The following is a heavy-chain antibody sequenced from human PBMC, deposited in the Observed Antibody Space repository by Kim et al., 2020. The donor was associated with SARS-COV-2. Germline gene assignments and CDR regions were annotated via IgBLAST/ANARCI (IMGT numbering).Heavy chain of an antibody. D-gene: IGHD4-17*01. CDR1: GFTFSSYG. J-gene: IGHJ6*02. V-gene: IGHV3-33*08. CDR2: IWYDGSNK. CDR3: ARDPPGYGDYGYYYYYGMDV. Sequence: GGSLRLSCAASGFTFSSYGMHWVRQAPGKGLEWVAVIWYDGSNKYYADSVKGRFTISRDNSKNTLYLQMNSLRAEDTAVYYCARDPPGYGDYGYYYYYGMDVWGQGTTVTVSS.